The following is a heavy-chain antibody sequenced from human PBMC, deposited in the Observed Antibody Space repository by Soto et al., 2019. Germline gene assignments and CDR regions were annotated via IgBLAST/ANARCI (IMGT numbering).Heavy chain of an antibody. V-gene: IGHV3-23*01. CDR2: IGGSGGDT. D-gene: IGHD1-26*01. J-gene: IGHJ4*02. Sequence: GGSGRLAYAACGFPFSSYAMSWVRQAPGKGLAWVSAIGGSGGDTFYADSVKGRFTVSRDNAENTLSLQLNRLRVADTAIYSRASRSSPRRDAYWAQR. CDR3: ASRSSPRRDAY. CDR1: GFPFSSYA.